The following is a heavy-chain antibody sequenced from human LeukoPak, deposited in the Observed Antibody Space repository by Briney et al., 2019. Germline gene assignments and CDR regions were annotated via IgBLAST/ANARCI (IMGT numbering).Heavy chain of an antibody. CDR3: AREAGGSQYYFDY. V-gene: IGHV3-21*01. J-gene: IGHJ4*02. CDR1: GFTFSSYS. CDR2: ISSSSSYI. D-gene: IGHD3-10*01. Sequence: TGGSLRLSCAASGFTFSSYSMNWVRQAPGKGLEWVSSISSSSSYIYYADSVKGRFTISRDNAKNSLYLQMNSLRAEDTAVYYCAREAGGSQYYFDYWGQGTLVTVSS.